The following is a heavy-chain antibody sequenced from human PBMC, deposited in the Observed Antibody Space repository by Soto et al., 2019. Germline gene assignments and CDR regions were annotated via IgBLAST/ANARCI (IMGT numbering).Heavy chain of an antibody. V-gene: IGHV4-34*01. Sequence: PSETLSLTYAVYGGSFSGYYWNWIRQPPGKGLEWIGEINHSGSTNYNPSLKSRVTISVDTSKNQFSLKLSSVTAADTAVYYCARDLPENWLDPWGRGTLVTVSS. CDR1: GGSFSGYY. CDR2: INHSGST. J-gene: IGHJ5*02. CDR3: ARDLPENWLDP.